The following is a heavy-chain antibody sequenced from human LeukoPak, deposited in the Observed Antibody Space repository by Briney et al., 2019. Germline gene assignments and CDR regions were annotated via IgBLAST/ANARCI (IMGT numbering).Heavy chain of an antibody. CDR2: IIPILGIA. Sequence: SVKVSCKASGGTFSSYTTSWVRQAPGQGLEWMGRIIPILGIANYAQKFQGRVTITADKSTSTAYMELSSLRSEDTAVYYCALEGMATLDAFDIWGQGTMVTVSS. D-gene: IGHD5-24*01. V-gene: IGHV1-69*02. CDR1: GGTFSSYT. CDR3: ALEGMATLDAFDI. J-gene: IGHJ3*02.